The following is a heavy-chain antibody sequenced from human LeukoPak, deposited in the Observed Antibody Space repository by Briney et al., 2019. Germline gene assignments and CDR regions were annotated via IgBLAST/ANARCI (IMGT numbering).Heavy chain of an antibody. J-gene: IGHJ4*02. V-gene: IGHV3-48*03. D-gene: IGHD6-19*01. CDR1: GFTFSSYE. CDR3: AREPEYSSGWYYFDY. Sequence: PGGSLRLSCAASGFTFSSYEMNWVRQAPGKGLEWVSYISSSGSTIYYADSVKGRFTISRDNAKNSLYLQMNSLRAEDTAVYYCAREPEYSSGWYYFDYWGQGTLVTVSS. CDR2: ISSSGSTI.